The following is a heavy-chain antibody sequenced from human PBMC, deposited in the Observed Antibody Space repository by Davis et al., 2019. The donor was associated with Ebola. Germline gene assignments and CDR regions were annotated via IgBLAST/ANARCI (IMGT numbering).Heavy chain of an antibody. D-gene: IGHD5-12*01. CDR1: AYTFTSYA. V-gene: IGHV1-3*01. CDR3: AREDGAVTATIHNWFDP. J-gene: IGHJ5*02. Sequence: ASVKVSCKASAYTFTSYAMHWVRQAPGQRLEWMGWINAGNGNTKYSQKFQGRVTITRDTSASTAYMELSSLRSEDTAVYYCAREDGAVTATIHNWFDPWGQGTLVTVSS. CDR2: INAGNGNT.